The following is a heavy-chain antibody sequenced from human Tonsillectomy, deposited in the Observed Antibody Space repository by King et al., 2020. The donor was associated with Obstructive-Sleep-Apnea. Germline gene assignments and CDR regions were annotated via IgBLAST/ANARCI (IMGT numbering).Heavy chain of an antibody. D-gene: IGHD3-3*01. J-gene: IGHJ5*02. CDR1: GFTFSRYW. CDR3: ARGLSGSSLNWFDP. V-gene: IGHV3-74*01. Sequence: VQLVESGGGLVQPGGSLRLSCAASGFTFSRYWMHWVRHAPGKGLVWVSRITSDGSSTSYADSVKGRFTISRDNAKNTLYLQMNSLRAEDTAVYYCARGLSGSSLNWFDPWGQGTLVTVSS. CDR2: ITSDGSST.